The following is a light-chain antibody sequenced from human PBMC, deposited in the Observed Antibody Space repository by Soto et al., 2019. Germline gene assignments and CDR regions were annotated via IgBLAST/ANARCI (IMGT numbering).Light chain of an antibody. CDR1: ISNTGAGYP. Sequence: QSVLTQPPSVSGAPGQRVTVSCIGSISNTGAGYPVHWYQQVPGTAPKLLIYGNTNRPSGVPDRFSASKSGTSASLAITGLQADDEADYYCQSYDSSLDGWVFGGGTKLIVL. V-gene: IGLV1-40*01. J-gene: IGLJ3*02. CDR2: GNT. CDR3: QSYDSSLDGWV.